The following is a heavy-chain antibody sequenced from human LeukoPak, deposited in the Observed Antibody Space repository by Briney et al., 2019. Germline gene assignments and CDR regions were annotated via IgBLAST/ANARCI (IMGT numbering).Heavy chain of an antibody. J-gene: IGHJ5*02. V-gene: IGHV1-2*02. Sequence: ASVKVPCKASGYTFTGYYMHWVRQAPGQGLEWMGWINPNSGGTNYAQKFQGRVTMTRDTSISTAYMELRSLRSDDTAVYYCARDLVHHRLLATVYNWFDPWGQGTLVTVSS. CDR1: GYTFTGYY. D-gene: IGHD3-3*02. CDR2: INPNSGGT. CDR3: ARDLVHHRLLATVYNWFDP.